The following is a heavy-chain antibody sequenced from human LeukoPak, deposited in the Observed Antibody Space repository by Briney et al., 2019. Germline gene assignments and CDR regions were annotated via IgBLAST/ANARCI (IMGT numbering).Heavy chain of an antibody. CDR3: ARNLPVRYFDWLIIPGAFDI. V-gene: IGHV3-30*02. D-gene: IGHD3-9*01. CDR1: GFTSSSYG. Sequence: PGGSLRLSCGASGFTSSSYGMHWVRQAPGKGLEWVAFIRYDGSNKYYADSVKGRFTISRDNSKNTLYLQMNSLRAEDTAVYYCARNLPVRYFDWLIIPGAFDIWGQGTMVTVTS. CDR2: IRYDGSNK. J-gene: IGHJ3*02.